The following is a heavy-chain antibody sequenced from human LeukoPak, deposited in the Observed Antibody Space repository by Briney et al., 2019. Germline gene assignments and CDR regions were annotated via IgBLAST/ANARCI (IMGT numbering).Heavy chain of an antibody. V-gene: IGHV3-9*01. CDR2: IGWNSSST. CDR1: GFTFDDYA. Sequence: GGSLRLSCAASGFTFDDYAMHWVRQAPGKGLEWVSGIGWNSSSTGHADSVKGRFTISRDNAKNSLYLQMNSLRAEDTALYYCAKDMSPDGSNWHFFDSWGQGTLVTVSS. J-gene: IGHJ4*02. D-gene: IGHD6-13*01. CDR3: AKDMSPDGSNWHFFDS.